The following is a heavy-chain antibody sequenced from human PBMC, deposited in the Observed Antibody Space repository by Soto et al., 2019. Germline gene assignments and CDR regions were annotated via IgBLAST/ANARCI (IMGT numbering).Heavy chain of an antibody. CDR1: GFSLSSYA. CDR2: TSNDGKKT. V-gene: IGHV3-30*18. Sequence: QVQLVESGGGVVQPGRSLRLSCEVSGFSLSSYAIHWVRQAPGKGLEWVAVTSNDGKKTSYADSLKGRFTVSRDNSKNTVFLQINSLRSEDTAVYFCAKAGEVFGLVIFAYLDSWGQGTLVTVSS. D-gene: IGHD3-9*01. CDR3: AKAGEVFGLVIFAYLDS. J-gene: IGHJ4*02.